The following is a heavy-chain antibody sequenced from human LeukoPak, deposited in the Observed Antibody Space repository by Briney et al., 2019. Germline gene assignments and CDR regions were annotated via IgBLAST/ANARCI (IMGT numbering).Heavy chain of an antibody. CDR3: ARDRTVNTVYYCYYYYMDV. CDR2: INPNSGGT. Sequence: ASVKVSCKASGYTFTGYYMHWVRQAPGKGLEWVGWINPNSGGTHYAQKFQGRVTMTRDTSISTAYMELSRLRSDDTAVYYCARDRTVNTVYYCYYYYMDVWGKGTTVTVSS. D-gene: IGHD4-17*01. J-gene: IGHJ6*03. CDR1: GYTFTGYY. V-gene: IGHV1-2*02.